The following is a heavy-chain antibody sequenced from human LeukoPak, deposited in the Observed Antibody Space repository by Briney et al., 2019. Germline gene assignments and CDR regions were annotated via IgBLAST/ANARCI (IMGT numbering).Heavy chain of an antibody. V-gene: IGHV3-30*18. CDR2: ISYDGSDK. D-gene: IGHD6-19*01. Sequence: GGSQRLSCAASGFTFSNYGMHWVRQTPGKGLEWVAVISYDGSDKYYVDSVKGRFTISRDNSKNTLYLQMNSLRAEDTALYYCVKRVYTSVSFDCWGQGTLVTVSS. CDR1: GFTFSNYG. J-gene: IGHJ4*02. CDR3: VKRVYTSVSFDC.